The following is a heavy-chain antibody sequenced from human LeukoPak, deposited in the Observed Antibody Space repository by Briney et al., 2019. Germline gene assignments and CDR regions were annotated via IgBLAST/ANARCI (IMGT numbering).Heavy chain of an antibody. CDR2: IYYTGSA. J-gene: IGHJ4*02. CDR3: ASGYYDSSGYPY. Sequence: PSETLSLTCTVSGGSISSASYFWSWLRQHPGKGLEWIGYIYYTGSAYYNLSLKSRLSISLDTSKNQFSLKLTSVTVADTAVYYCASGYYDSSGYPYWGQGTLVTVSS. CDR1: GGSISSASYF. V-gene: IGHV4-31*03. D-gene: IGHD3-22*01.